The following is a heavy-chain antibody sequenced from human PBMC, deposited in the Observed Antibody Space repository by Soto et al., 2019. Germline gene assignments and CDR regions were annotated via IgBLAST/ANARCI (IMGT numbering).Heavy chain of an antibody. V-gene: IGHV3-30*18. CDR2: ISYDGSNK. J-gene: IGHJ6*02. CDR3: AKDGYGDPYYYYGMDV. D-gene: IGHD4-17*01. CDR1: GFTFSSYG. Sequence: PGGSLRLSCAASGFTFSSYGMHWVRQAPGKGLEWVAVISYDGSNKYYADSVKGRFTISRDNSKNTLYLQMNSLRAEDTAVYYCAKDGYGDPYYYYGMDVWGQGTTVTVSS.